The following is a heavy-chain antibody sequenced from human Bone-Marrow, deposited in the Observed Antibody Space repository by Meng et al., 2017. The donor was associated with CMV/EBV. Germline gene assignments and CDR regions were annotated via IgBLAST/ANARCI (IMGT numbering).Heavy chain of an antibody. CDR1: GFSLSTSGVG. V-gene: IGHV2-5*01. D-gene: IGHD2-2*02. CDR2: IYWNDDK. Sequence: SGPTQVKPTQTLTLTCTFSGFSLSTSGVGVGWIRQPPGKALEWLALIYWNDDKRYSPSLKSRLTITKDTSKNQVVLTMTNMDPVDTATYYCAHRRGGYCSSTSCYKGMGGMDVWGQGTTVTFYS. J-gene: IGHJ6*02. CDR3: AHRRGGYCSSTSCYKGMGGMDV.